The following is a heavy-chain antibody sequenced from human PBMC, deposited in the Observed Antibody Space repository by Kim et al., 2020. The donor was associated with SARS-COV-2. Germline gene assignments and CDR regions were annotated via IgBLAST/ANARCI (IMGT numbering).Heavy chain of an antibody. CDR3: TLHFLFWTPRAT. D-gene: IGHD3-3*01. Sequence: GGSLRLSCAASGFTFSNAWMSWVRQAPGKGLEWVGRIKSKTDGGTTDYAAPVKGRFTISRDDSKNTLYLQMNSLKTEDTAVYYCTLHFLFWTPRATWGQGTLVTVSS. CDR2: IKSKTDGGTT. V-gene: IGHV3-15*01. J-gene: IGHJ5*02. CDR1: GFTFSNAW.